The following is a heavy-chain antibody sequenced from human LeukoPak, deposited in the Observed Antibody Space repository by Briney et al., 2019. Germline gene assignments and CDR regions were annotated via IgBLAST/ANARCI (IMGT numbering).Heavy chain of an antibody. J-gene: IGHJ4*02. CDR2: ISYDGSNK. CDR3: AKDRRIQLWLGFDY. V-gene: IGHV3-30*18. CDR1: GFTFSNYG. D-gene: IGHD5-18*01. Sequence: GGSLRLSCAASGFTFSNYGMHWVRQAPGKGLEWVAVISYDGSNKYYADSGKGRFTISRDNSKNTLYLQMNSLRAEDTAVYYCAKDRRIQLWLGFDYWGQGTLVTVSS.